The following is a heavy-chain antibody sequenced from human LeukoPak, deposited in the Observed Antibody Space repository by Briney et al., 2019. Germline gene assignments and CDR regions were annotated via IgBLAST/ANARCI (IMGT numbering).Heavy chain of an antibody. CDR2: IYPGDSDT. Sequence: GESLKISCKGSGYSFTSYWIAWVRQMPGKGLEWMGIIYPGDSDTTYSPSFQGQVTISADKSISTAYLQWSSLKHSDTAIYYCARRLRNSRGIDYWGQGTLVTVSS. CDR3: ARRLRNSRGIDY. D-gene: IGHD1-7*01. V-gene: IGHV5-51*01. CDR1: GYSFTSYW. J-gene: IGHJ4*02.